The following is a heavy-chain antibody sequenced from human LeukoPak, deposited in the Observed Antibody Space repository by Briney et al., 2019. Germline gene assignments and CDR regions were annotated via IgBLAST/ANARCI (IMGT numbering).Heavy chain of an antibody. Sequence: ASVKVSCKASGYTFTSYGISWVRQAPGQGLEWMGWISAYNGNTNYAQKLQGRVTMTTDTSTSTAYMELRSLRSDDTAVYYCARDRGEWELLVDAFGIWGQGTMVTVSS. CDR2: ISAYNGNT. CDR3: ARDRGEWELLVDAFGI. V-gene: IGHV1-18*01. J-gene: IGHJ3*02. CDR1: GYTFTSYG. D-gene: IGHD1-26*01.